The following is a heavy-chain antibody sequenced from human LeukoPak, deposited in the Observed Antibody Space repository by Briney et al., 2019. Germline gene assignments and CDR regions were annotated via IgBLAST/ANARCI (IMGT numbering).Heavy chain of an antibody. CDR1: GDSVSSKNGA. Sequence: SQSLSLTCVVSGDSVSSKNGAWNWIRQSPSRGLEWLGRTYYRSKWYNDYAESMEGRMTISQDTSKNQYSLHLNSVTPDDTAVYYCARDFGTTGWHTFDYWGQGTLVTVSS. J-gene: IGHJ4*02. CDR3: ARDFGTTGWHTFDY. V-gene: IGHV6-1*01. CDR2: TYYRSKWYN. D-gene: IGHD6-19*01.